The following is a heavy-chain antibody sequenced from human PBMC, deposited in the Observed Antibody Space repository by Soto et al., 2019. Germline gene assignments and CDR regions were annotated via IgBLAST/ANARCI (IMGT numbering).Heavy chain of an antibody. CDR1: GYSFTSYW. CDR3: ARQGSNGAYYYYGMDV. CDR2: IYPGDSDT. Sequence: LGESLKISCKGSGYSFTSYWISWVRQMPGKGLEWMGIIYPGDSDTIYSPSFQGQVTFSADKSTSTAYLQWSSLKASDSAMYYCARQGSNGAYYYYGMDVWGQGTTVTVSS. V-gene: IGHV5-51*01. D-gene: IGHD2-8*01. J-gene: IGHJ6*02.